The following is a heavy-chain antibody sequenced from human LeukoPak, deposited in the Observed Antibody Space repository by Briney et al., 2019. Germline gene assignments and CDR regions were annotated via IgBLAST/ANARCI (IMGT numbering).Heavy chain of an antibody. Sequence: SETLSLTCTVSGYSISSGYYWGWIRQPAGKGLEWIGRIYTSGSTNYNPSLRSRVTMSVDTSKNQFSLKLNSVTAADTAVYYCARGFATYYDILTGYTNWFDPWGQGTLVTVSS. CDR2: IYTSGST. V-gene: IGHV4-4*07. CDR3: ARGFATYYDILTGYTNWFDP. CDR1: GYSISSGYY. D-gene: IGHD3-9*01. J-gene: IGHJ5*02.